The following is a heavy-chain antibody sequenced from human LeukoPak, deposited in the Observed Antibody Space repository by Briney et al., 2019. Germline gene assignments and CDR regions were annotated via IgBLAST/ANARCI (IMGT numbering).Heavy chain of an antibody. D-gene: IGHD6-13*01. V-gene: IGHV3-33*01. J-gene: IGHJ4*02. CDR3: ARGSIAAAGYYLDY. CDR1: GFTFSSYG. Sequence: GRSLRLSCAASGFTFSSYGMHWVRQAPGKGLEWVAVIWYDGSNKYYADSVKGRFTISRDNSKNTLYLQMNSLRAEDTAVYYCARGSIAAAGYYLDYWGQGTLVTVSS. CDR2: IWYDGSNK.